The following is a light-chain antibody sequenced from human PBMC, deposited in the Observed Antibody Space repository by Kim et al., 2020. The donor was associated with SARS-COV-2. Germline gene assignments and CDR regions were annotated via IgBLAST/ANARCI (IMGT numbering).Light chain of an antibody. Sequence: DIQMTQSPSSLSASVGDRVTITCQASQDISNYLNWYQQKPGKAPKLLIYDASNLETGVPSRFGGSGSGTDFTFTISSLQPEDIATYYCQQYDNLPLTFGGGTKLEI. CDR3: QQYDNLPLT. CDR1: QDISNY. CDR2: DAS. J-gene: IGKJ4*01. V-gene: IGKV1-33*01.